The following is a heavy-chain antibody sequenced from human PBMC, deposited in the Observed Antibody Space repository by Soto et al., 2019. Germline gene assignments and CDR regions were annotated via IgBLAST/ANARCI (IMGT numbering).Heavy chain of an antibody. CDR3: SIGSCSAETFDI. D-gene: IGHD2-2*01. CDR1: GGTFNSYT. V-gene: IGHV1-69*02. Sequence: QVHLVQSGAEVKTPGSSVKVSCKAAGGTFNSYTLIWVRQAPGHGLEWMGRIIPMLTVTNSAQKLQGRVTLTADKSTGTAFMELTSLRSDDTAIYYCSIGSCSAETFDIWGQGTMVTVSS. CDR2: IIPMLTVT. J-gene: IGHJ3*02.